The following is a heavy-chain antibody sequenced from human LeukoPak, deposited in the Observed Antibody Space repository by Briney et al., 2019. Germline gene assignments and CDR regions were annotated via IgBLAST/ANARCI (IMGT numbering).Heavy chain of an antibody. CDR1: GGSISSYY. D-gene: IGHD3-22*01. CDR2: IYTSGST. J-gene: IGHJ3*02. Sequence: PSETLSLTCTVSGGSISSYYWSWIRQPAGKGLEWIGRIYTSGSTNYNPSLKSRVTMSVDTSKNQFSLKLSSVTAADTAMYYCARDNYYDSSGQLYDAFDIWGQGTMVTVSS. V-gene: IGHV4-4*07. CDR3: ARDNYYDSSGQLYDAFDI.